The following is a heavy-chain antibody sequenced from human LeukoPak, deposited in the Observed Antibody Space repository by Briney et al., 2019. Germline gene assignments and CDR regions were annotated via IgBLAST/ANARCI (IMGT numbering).Heavy chain of an antibody. V-gene: IGHV4-39*07. Sequence: SETLSLTCTVSGGSISSSSYYLAWIRQPPGKGLEWIGSIYYSGNTYYNPSLKSRVTISVDQSKNQFSLKLNSVTAADTAVYYCARAFLVGYSPEEYFFDYWGQGTLVTVSS. CDR1: GGSISSSSYY. J-gene: IGHJ4*02. D-gene: IGHD2-21*01. CDR2: IYYSGNT. CDR3: ARAFLVGYSPEEYFFDY.